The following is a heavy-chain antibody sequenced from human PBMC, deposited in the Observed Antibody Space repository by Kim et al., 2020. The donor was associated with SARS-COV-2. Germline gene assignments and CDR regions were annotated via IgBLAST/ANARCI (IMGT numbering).Heavy chain of an antibody. V-gene: IGHV7-4-1*02. CDR2: INTNTGNP. Sequence: ASVKVSCKASGYTFSNYSMNWVRQAPGQGLEWMGWINTNTGNPTYAQGFTGRFVFSLDTSVSTAYLQISSLKAEDTAVYYCARGGMGYCSGGSCYSHNYGMDVWGHGTTVTVSS. CDR1: GYTFSNYS. J-gene: IGHJ6*02. CDR3: ARGGMGYCSGGSCYSHNYGMDV. D-gene: IGHD2-15*01.